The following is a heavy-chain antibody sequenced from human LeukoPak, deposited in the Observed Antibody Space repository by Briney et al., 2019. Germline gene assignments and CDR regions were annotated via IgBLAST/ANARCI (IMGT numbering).Heavy chain of an antibody. J-gene: IGHJ6*03. CDR1: GGSISSYY. CDR3: ARDLAATRRYYYMDV. V-gene: IGHV4-59*01. Sequence: SETLSLTCTVSGGSISSYYWGWIRQPPGKGLEWIGYIYYSGSTNYNPSLKSRVTISVDTSKNQFSLKLSSVTAADTAVYYCARDLAATRRYYYMDVWGKGTTVTISS. D-gene: IGHD2-15*01. CDR2: IYYSGST.